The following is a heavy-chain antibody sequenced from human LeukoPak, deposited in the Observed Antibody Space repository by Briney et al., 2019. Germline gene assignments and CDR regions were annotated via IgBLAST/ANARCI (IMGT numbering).Heavy chain of an antibody. CDR3: ARVSSGWYRPDRDNWFDP. CDR1: GFTFDDYG. CDR2: INWNGGGT. J-gene: IGHJ5*02. V-gene: IGHV3-20*04. D-gene: IGHD6-19*01. Sequence: GGSLRLSCAASGFTFDDYGMSWVRQAPGKGLEWVSGINWNGGGTGYADSVKGRFTISRDNAKNSLYLQMNSLRAEDTALYYCARVSSGWYRPDRDNWFDPWGQGTLVTVSS.